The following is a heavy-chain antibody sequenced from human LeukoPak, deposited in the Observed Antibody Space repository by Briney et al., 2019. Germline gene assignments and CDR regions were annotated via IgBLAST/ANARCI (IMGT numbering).Heavy chain of an antibody. D-gene: IGHD3-9*01. V-gene: IGHV3-23*01. CDR2: ISSSGSTK. Sequence: GGSLRLSCAASGFTFSSYSMSWVRQAPGKGLEWVSAISSSGSTKYYADPMKRRFTISSDYSKNTLYLQINRLRAEDAAVYYCPKFESGVRYFVWLDRIAFDNWGQGTMVTVSS. CDR1: GFTFSSYS. CDR3: PKFESGVRYFVWLDRIAFDN. J-gene: IGHJ3*02.